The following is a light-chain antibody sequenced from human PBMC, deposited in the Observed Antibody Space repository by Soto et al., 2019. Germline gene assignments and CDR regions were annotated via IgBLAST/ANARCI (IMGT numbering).Light chain of an antibody. CDR2: LGS. Sequence: EIVMTQSPLALCVTPGESASISCRSSQSLLHSNGNNYFDWYLQKPGQSPQLLIYLGSNRASGVPDRFSGSGSGTDFTLKISGVEAEDVGVYYCMQALQTPLTFGQGTRLEIK. CDR3: MQALQTPLT. CDR1: QSLLHSNGNNY. V-gene: IGKV2-28*01. J-gene: IGKJ5*01.